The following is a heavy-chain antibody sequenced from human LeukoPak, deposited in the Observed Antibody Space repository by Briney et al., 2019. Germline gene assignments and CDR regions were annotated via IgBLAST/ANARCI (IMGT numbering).Heavy chain of an antibody. Sequence: NPSETLSLTCTVSGGSISSYYWSWIRQPAGKRLEWIGRIYTSGSTNYNPSLKSRVTMSVDTSKNQFSLKLSSVTAADTAVYYCARDMRPRADYGDYEEYNWFDPWGQGTLVTVSS. CDR3: ARDMRPRADYGDYEEYNWFDP. V-gene: IGHV4-4*07. CDR2: IYTSGST. J-gene: IGHJ5*02. D-gene: IGHD4-17*01. CDR1: GGSISSYY.